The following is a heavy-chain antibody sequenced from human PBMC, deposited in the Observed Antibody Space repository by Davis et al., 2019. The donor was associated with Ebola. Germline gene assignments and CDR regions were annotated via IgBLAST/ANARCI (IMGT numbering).Heavy chain of an antibody. Sequence: SETLSLTCAVYGGSISSYYWSWIRQPPGKGLEWIGEINHSGSTNYNPSLKSRVTISVDTSKNQFSLKLSSVTAADTAVYYCARVGATEWYYYYGMDVWGQGTTVTVSS. CDR2: INHSGST. D-gene: IGHD1-26*01. CDR3: ARVGATEWYYYYGMDV. J-gene: IGHJ6*02. CDR1: GGSISSYY. V-gene: IGHV4-34*01.